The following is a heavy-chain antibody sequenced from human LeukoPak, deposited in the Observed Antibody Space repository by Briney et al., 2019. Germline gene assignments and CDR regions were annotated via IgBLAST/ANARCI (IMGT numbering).Heavy chain of an antibody. D-gene: IGHD6-13*01. Sequence: SETLSLTCAVYGGSFSDYFWSWIRQPPGKGLEWIGEINHSETTNYNPSLKSRVTISVDTSKNQFSLKLSSVTAADTAVYYCASGIAAAGRHFDYWGQGTLVTVSS. J-gene: IGHJ4*02. V-gene: IGHV4-34*01. CDR2: INHSETT. CDR1: GGSFSDYF. CDR3: ASGIAAAGRHFDY.